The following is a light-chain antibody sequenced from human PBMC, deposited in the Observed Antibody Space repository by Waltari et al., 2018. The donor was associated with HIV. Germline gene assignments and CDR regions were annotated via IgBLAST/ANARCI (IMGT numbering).Light chain of an antibody. J-gene: IGLJ3*02. Sequence: QSALTQPASVSGSPGQSITISCTGIVTGVPTYQLVSWYQQQPDKAPQLIIYDVDTRPSWVSYRFSGSKSGNTASLTISGLQAEDEAYYYCSSYRNNYVLVFGGGTKLTVL. CDR1: VTGVPTYQL. CDR3: SSYRNNYVLV. CDR2: DVD. V-gene: IGLV2-14*02.